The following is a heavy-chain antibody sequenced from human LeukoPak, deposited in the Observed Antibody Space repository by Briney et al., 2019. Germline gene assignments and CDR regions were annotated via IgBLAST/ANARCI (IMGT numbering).Heavy chain of an antibody. CDR3: AKLRDYYGSGDFDY. Sequence: PGGSPRLSCAASGFTFSSYAMSWVRQAPGKGLEWVSAISGSGGSTYYADSVKGRFTISRDNSKNTLYLQMNSLRAEDTAVYYCAKLRDYYGSGDFDYWGQGTLVTVSS. CDR2: ISGSGGST. J-gene: IGHJ4*02. V-gene: IGHV3-23*01. CDR1: GFTFSSYA. D-gene: IGHD3-10*01.